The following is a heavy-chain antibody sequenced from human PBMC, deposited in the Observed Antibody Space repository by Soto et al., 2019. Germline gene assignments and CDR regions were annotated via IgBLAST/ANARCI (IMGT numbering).Heavy chain of an antibody. J-gene: IGHJ5*02. CDR1: GGSISNYY. CDR2: IYYSGST. D-gene: IGHD3-9*01. V-gene: IGHV4-59*01. Sequence: SETLSLTCTVSGGSISNYYWSWIRQPPGKELEWIGYIYYSGSTNYNPSLKSRVTISVDTSKNQFSLKLSSVTAADTAVYYCAREGEDYDILTGPSYNWFDPWGQGTLVTVSS. CDR3: AREGEDYDILTGPSYNWFDP.